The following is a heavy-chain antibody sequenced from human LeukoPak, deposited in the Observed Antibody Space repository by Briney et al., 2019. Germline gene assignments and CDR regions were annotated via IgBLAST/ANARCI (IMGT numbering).Heavy chain of an antibody. Sequence: GGSLRLSCVASGFTFSSYSMNWVRQAPGKGLEWVSSISSSSSYIYYADSVKGRFTISRDNAKNSLYLQMNSLRAEDTAVYYCARVSGPEPYYYDSSGYLPNDYWGQGTLVTVSS. CDR1: GFTFSSYS. CDR3: ARVSGPEPYYYDSSGYLPNDY. J-gene: IGHJ4*02. CDR2: ISSSSSYI. D-gene: IGHD3-22*01. V-gene: IGHV3-21*06.